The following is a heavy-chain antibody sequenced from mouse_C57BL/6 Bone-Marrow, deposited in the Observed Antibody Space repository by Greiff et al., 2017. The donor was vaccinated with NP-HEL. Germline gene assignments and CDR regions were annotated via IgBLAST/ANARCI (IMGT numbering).Heavy chain of an antibody. D-gene: IGHD1-1*01. Sequence: QVQLQQSGAELVKPGASVKISCKASGYAFSSYWMNWVKQRPGKGLEWIGQIYPGDGDTNYNGKFKGKATLTADKSSSTAYMQLSSLTSEDAAVYFCARLGYYGSLPDYWGQGTPLTVSS. CDR3: ARLGYYGSLPDY. CDR1: GYAFSSYW. CDR2: IYPGDGDT. V-gene: IGHV1-80*01. J-gene: IGHJ2*01.